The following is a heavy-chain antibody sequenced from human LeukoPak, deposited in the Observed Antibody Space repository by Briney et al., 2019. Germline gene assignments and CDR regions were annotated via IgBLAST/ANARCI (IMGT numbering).Heavy chain of an antibody. CDR3: ARAFYYDSSGSVPPFFDY. Sequence: GGSLRLSCAASGFTFSSSAMSWVRQAPGKGLEWVSAISNNGGYTYYADSVQGRFTISRGNSKNTLYLQMNSLRAEDTAVYYCARAFYYDSSGSVPPFFDYWGQGTLVTVSS. CDR2: ISNNGGYT. D-gene: IGHD3-22*01. CDR1: GFTFSSSA. J-gene: IGHJ4*02. V-gene: IGHV3-23*01.